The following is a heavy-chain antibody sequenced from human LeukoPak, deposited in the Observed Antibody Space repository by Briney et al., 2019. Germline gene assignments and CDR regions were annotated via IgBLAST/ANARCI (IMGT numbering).Heavy chain of an antibody. CDR2: ISAYNGNA. Sequence: ASVKVSCKASGYTFTSYGINWVRQAPGQGLEWMGWISAYNGNAKYAQNLQGRVTMTRNTSISTAYMELSSLRSEDTAVYYCARGSSSSWYVYWGQGTLVTVSS. J-gene: IGHJ4*02. V-gene: IGHV1-18*01. CDR1: GYTFTSYG. D-gene: IGHD6-13*01. CDR3: ARGSSSSWYVY.